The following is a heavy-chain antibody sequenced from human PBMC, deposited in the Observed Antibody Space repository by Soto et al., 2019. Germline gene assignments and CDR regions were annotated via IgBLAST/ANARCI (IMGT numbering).Heavy chain of an antibody. CDR3: ARGGYYYDSSGYYHY. J-gene: IGHJ4*02. V-gene: IGHV3-7*03. CDR2: IKQDGSEK. D-gene: IGHD3-22*01. Sequence: EVQLVESGGGLVPPGGSLRLSCAASGFTFSSYWMSWVRQAPGKGLEWVANIKQDGSEKYYVDSVKGRFTISRDNAKNSLYLQMNSLRAEDTAVYYCARGGYYYDSSGYYHYWGQGTLVTVSS. CDR1: GFTFSSYW.